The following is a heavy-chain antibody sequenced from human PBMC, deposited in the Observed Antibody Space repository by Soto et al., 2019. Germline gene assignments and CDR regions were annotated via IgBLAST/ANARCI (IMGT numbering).Heavy chain of an antibody. CDR2: MNPNSGNT. CDR3: ARGGSSWTTNWFDP. J-gene: IGHJ5*02. D-gene: IGHD6-13*01. V-gene: IGHV1-8*01. CDR1: GYTFTSYD. Sequence: ASVKVSCKASGYTFTSYDINWVRQATGQGLEWMGWMNPNSGNTGYAQKFQGRVTMTRNTSISTAYMELSSLRSEDTAVYYCARGGSSWTTNWFDPWGQGTLVTVSS.